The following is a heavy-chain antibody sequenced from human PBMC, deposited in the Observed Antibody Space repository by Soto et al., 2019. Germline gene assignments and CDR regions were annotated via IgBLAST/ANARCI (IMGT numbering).Heavy chain of an antibody. CDR1: GGSISSSSYY. CDR2: IYYSGST. D-gene: IGHD3-10*01. Sequence: QLQLQESGPGLVKPSETLSLTCTVSGGSISSSSYYWGWIRQPPGKGLEWIGSIYYSGSTYYNPSLKSRVTISVDTSKNQFSLKLSSVTAADTAVYYCASRDPASNMVRGVKALGMDVWGQGTTVTVSS. V-gene: IGHV4-39*01. CDR3: ASRDPASNMVRGVKALGMDV. J-gene: IGHJ6*02.